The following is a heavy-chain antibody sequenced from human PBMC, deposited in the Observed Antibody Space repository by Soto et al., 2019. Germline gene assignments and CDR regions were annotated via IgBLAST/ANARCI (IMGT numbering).Heavy chain of an antibody. CDR3: ARGLGGYNSPFDY. Sequence: GGSLRLSCAASGFTVSSNYMSWVRQAPGKGLEWVSVIYSGGSTYYADSVKGRFTISRDNSKNTLYLQMNSLRAEDTAVYYCARGLGGYNSPFDYWGQGTLVTVSS. CDR1: GFTVSSNY. D-gene: IGHD5-12*01. V-gene: IGHV3-53*01. CDR2: IYSGGST. J-gene: IGHJ4*02.